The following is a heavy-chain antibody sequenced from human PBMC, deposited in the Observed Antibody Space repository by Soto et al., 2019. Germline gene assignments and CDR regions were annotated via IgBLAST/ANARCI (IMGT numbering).Heavy chain of an antibody. V-gene: IGHV3-23*01. J-gene: IGHJ2*01. Sequence: EVQLLESGGGLVQPGGSLRLSCAASGITFSNYAMTWVRQAPGKGLEWVSVISDSGSFTFYADSVTGRFTISRDNSGGTLYLQMNSLRAEDTAIYSGAKRPLQWGRWYCDLWGRGTLVTVSS. D-gene: IGHD7-27*01. CDR2: ISDSGSFT. CDR1: GITFSNYA. CDR3: AKRPLQWGRWYCDL.